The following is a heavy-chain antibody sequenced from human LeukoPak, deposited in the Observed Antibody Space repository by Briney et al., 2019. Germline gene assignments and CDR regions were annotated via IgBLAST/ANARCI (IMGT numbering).Heavy chain of an antibody. CDR2: ISAGGGST. CDR1: GFTFSSYA. V-gene: IGHV3-23*01. D-gene: IGHD1-26*01. Sequence: GGSLRLSCAASGFTFSSYALTWVRQAPGKGLEGVSSISAGGGSTYYADSVKGRFTISRDNSKNTLYLHMSSLRAEDTAVYYCAKDISGSWTDKSFDSWGQGTLVTVSS. CDR3: AKDISGSWTDKSFDS. J-gene: IGHJ4*02.